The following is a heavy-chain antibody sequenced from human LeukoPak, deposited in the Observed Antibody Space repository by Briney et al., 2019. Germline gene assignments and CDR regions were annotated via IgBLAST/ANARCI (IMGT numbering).Heavy chain of an antibody. V-gene: IGHV1-69*05. D-gene: IGHD2-21*02. CDR3: ARVDTMGRVVTSGYYYYYGMDV. Sequence: ASVKVSCKASGGTFSSYAISWVRQAPGQGLEWMGGIIPIFGTANYAQKFQGRVTITTDESTSTAYMELSSLRSEDTAVYYCARVDTMGRVVTSGYYYYYGMDVWGQGTTVTASS. CDR1: GGTFSSYA. CDR2: IIPIFGTA. J-gene: IGHJ6*02.